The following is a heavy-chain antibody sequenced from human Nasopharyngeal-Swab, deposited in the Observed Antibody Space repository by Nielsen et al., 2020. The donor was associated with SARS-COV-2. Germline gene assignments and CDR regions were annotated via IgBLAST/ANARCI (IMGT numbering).Heavy chain of an antibody. V-gene: IGHV3-23*01. J-gene: IGHJ4*02. D-gene: IGHD2-15*01. CDR2: VSGSGGTT. Sequence: VCQAPGKGLEWVSGVSGSGGTTKYTDSVKGRFTISRDNSKNKLYLQMHSLRVEDTAVYYCAKDRYCSGGACYFSGFDYWGLGTLVTASS. CDR3: AKDRYCSGGACYFSGFDY.